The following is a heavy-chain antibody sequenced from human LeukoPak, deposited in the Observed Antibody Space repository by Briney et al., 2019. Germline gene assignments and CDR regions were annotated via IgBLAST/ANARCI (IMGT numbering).Heavy chain of an antibody. CDR3: ARESYDSSGYHFDY. CDR2: ISYDGSNK. D-gene: IGHD3-22*01. V-gene: IGHV3-30-3*01. J-gene: IGHJ4*02. Sequence: GGSLTLSCAASGFTFSSYSRHWVRQAPGKGLEWMAVISYDGSNKYYADSVKGRFTISRANSKNTLYLQMNSLRAEDTAVYYCARESYDSSGYHFDYWGQGTLVTVSS. CDR1: GFTFSSYS.